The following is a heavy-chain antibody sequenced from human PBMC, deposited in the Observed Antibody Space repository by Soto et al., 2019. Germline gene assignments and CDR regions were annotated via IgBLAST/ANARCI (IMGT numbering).Heavy chain of an antibody. Sequence: GGSLRLSCAASGFTFSTYWMSWVRQAPGKGLEWVATIRQDGSEKHCVDSVKGRFTISRDNAKNSLSLQMNSLRGEDTAVYYCARGCGSSSCPYSFDCWGQGTLVTVSS. CDR1: GFTFSTYW. D-gene: IGHD2-2*01. CDR2: IRQDGSEK. CDR3: ARGCGSSSCPYSFDC. J-gene: IGHJ4*02. V-gene: IGHV3-7*01.